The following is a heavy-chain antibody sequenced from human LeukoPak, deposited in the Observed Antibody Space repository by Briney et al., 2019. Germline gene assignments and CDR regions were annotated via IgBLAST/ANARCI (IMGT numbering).Heavy chain of an antibody. J-gene: IGHJ4*02. CDR1: GGSISTYY. V-gene: IGHV4-4*07. CDR2: ISTSGSA. Sequence: PSETLSLTCTVSGGSISTYYWSWIRQPAGEGLEWIGRISTSGSANYNPSLKSRATMSVDTSKNQFSLTLNSVTAADTGVYFCARVSRGWNYVDYWGQGTLVTVSS. CDR3: ARVSRGWNYVDY. D-gene: IGHD6-19*01.